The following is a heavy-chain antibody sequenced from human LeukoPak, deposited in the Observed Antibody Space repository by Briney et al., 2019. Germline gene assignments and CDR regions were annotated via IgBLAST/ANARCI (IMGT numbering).Heavy chain of an antibody. Sequence: GASVKVSCQASGGTFTSYAMHWVRQAPGQRLEWMGWINAGNGNTKYSQKFQGRVTITRDTSASTAYMELSSLRSEDTAVYYCARDPYYYYYYGMDVWGQGTTVTVSS. V-gene: IGHV1-3*01. CDR3: ARDPYYYYYYGMDV. CDR2: INAGNGNT. J-gene: IGHJ6*02. CDR1: GGTFTSYA.